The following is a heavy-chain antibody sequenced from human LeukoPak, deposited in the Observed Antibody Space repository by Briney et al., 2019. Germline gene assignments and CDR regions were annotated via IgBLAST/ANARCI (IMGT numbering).Heavy chain of an antibody. CDR3: ASPIFGELLWPYYYYMDV. CDR2: INHSGST. J-gene: IGHJ6*03. D-gene: IGHD3-10*01. Sequence: SETLSLTCAVYGGSFSGYYWSWIRQPPGKGLEWIGEINHSGSTNYNPSLKSRVTISVDTSKNQFSLKLSSVTAADTAVYYCASPIFGELLWPYYYYMDVWGKGTTVTISS. CDR1: GGSFSGYY. V-gene: IGHV4-34*01.